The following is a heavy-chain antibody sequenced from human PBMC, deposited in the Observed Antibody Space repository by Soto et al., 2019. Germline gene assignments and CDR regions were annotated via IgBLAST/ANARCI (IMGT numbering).Heavy chain of an antibody. Sequence: PGESLKISCKGSGYSFTSYWIGWARQMPGKGLEWMGIIYPGDSDTRYSPSFQGQVTISADKSISTAYLQWSSLKASDTAMYYCARGGDYYDSSGYYHFDYWGQGTLVTVSS. V-gene: IGHV5-51*01. J-gene: IGHJ4*02. CDR2: IYPGDSDT. D-gene: IGHD3-22*01. CDR3: ARGGDYYDSSGYYHFDY. CDR1: GYSFTSYW.